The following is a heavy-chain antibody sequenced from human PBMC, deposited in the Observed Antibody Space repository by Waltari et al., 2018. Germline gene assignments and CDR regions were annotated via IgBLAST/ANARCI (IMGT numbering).Heavy chain of an antibody. D-gene: IGHD6-19*01. Sequence: QVQLVESGGGVVQPGRSLRLSCAASGFIFSTYAMHWVRQAPGKGLQLVAVLSYDGSNKYYADSLKGRFTIYRDNSNNTLYLQMNTLTPEDTAVYFCARENRQWLAPEPYYFDYWGLGTLVTVTS. J-gene: IGHJ4*02. CDR3: ARENRQWLAPEPYYFDY. V-gene: IGHV3-30*04. CDR1: GFIFSTYA. CDR2: LSYDGSNK.